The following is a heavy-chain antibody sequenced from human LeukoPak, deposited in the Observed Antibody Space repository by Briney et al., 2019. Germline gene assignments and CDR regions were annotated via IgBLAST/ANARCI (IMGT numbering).Heavy chain of an antibody. V-gene: IGHV1-69*05. D-gene: IGHD5-18*01. Sequence: VASVKVSCKASGGTFSSYAISWVRQAPGQGLEWMGGIIPIFGTANYAQKFQGRVTITTDESTSTAYMELSSLRSEDTAVYYCARGDGYSYGQENWFDPWGQGTLVPVSS. CDR2: IIPIFGTA. CDR1: GGTFSSYA. CDR3: ARGDGYSYGQENWFDP. J-gene: IGHJ5*02.